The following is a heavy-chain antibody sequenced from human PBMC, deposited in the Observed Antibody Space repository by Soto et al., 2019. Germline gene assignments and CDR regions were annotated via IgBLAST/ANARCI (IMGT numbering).Heavy chain of an antibody. CDR3: AKEGYCSGGSYYYYYYYMDV. CDR1: GFTFSSYA. V-gene: IGHV3-23*01. J-gene: IGHJ6*03. D-gene: IGHD2-15*01. Sequence: PGGSLRLSCAASGFTFSSYAMSWVRQAPGKGLEWVSAISGSGGSTYYADSVKGRFTISRDNSKNTLYLQMNSLRAEDTAVYYCAKEGYCSGGSYYYYYYYMDVWGKGTTVTVSS. CDR2: ISGSGGST.